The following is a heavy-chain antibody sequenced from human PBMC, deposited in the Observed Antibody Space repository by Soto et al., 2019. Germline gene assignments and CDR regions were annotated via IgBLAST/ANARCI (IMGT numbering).Heavy chain of an antibody. CDR3: ARGRRMVRGLTGYYFDY. J-gene: IGHJ4*02. D-gene: IGHD3-10*01. V-gene: IGHV1-46*01. Sequence: ASVKVSCKASGYTFTSYYMHWVRQAPGQGLEWMGIINPSGGSTSYAQKFQGRVTMTRDTSTSTVYMELRSLRSDDTAVYYCARGRRMVRGLTGYYFDYWGQGTLVTVSS. CDR1: GYTFTSYY. CDR2: INPSGGST.